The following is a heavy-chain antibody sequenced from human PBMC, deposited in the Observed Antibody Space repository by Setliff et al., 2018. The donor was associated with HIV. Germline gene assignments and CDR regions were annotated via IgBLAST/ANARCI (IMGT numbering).Heavy chain of an antibody. CDR1: GFTFSNYA. J-gene: IGHJ6*03. CDR3: AREGGDYYYMDV. V-gene: IGHV3-23*01. Sequence: PGGSLRLSCAASGFTFSNYAMSWVRQAPGKGLEWVSTISGSGGSTYYADSVKGRFTISRDNSENTLYLQMNSLRAEDTALYYCAREGGDYYYMDVWGKGTKVTVSS. CDR2: ISGSGGST.